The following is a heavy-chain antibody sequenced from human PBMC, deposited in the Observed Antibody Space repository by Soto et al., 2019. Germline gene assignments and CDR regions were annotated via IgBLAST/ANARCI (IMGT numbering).Heavy chain of an antibody. J-gene: IGHJ4*02. CDR1: GFTFNNYA. CDR3: AKEMSYGRTYDY. V-gene: IGHV3-23*01. Sequence: GGSLRLSCAASGFTFNNYAVSWVRQAPGKGLEWVSAISATGDNTYYADFVEGRFTISRDNSKNTLYLQMNGLRAEDTAMYYCAKEMSYGRTYDYWGQGTLVTVSS. D-gene: IGHD1-26*01. CDR2: ISATGDNT.